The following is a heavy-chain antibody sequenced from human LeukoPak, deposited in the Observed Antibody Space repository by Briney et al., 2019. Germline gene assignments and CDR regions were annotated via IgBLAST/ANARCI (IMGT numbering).Heavy chain of an antibody. Sequence: SETLSLTYTVSGYSISSGYYWGWIRQPPGKGLEWIGSIYHSGSTYYNPSLKSRVTISVDTSKNQFSLKLSSVTAADTAVYYCAVSSGRFFGWFDPWGQGTLVTVSS. CDR2: IYHSGST. D-gene: IGHD3-10*01. J-gene: IGHJ5*02. CDR3: AVSSGRFFGWFDP. V-gene: IGHV4-38-2*02. CDR1: GYSISSGYY.